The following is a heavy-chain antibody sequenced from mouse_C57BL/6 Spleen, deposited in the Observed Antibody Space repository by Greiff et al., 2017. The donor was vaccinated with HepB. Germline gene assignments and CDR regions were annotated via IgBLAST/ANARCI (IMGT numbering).Heavy chain of an antibody. CDR2: IRNKANNHAT. J-gene: IGHJ3*01. V-gene: IGHV6-6*01. CDR1: GFTFSDAW. CDR3: TGLLRQSPWFAY. D-gene: IGHD1-1*01. Sequence: EVKLLESGGGLVQPGGSMKLSCAASGFTFSDAWMDWVRQSPEKGLEWVAEIRNKANNHATYYAESVKGRFTISRDDSKSSVYLQMNSVRAEDTGIYYCTGLLRQSPWFAYWGQGTLVTVSA.